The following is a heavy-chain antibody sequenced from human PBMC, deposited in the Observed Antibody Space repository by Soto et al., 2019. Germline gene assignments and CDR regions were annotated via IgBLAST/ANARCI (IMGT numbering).Heavy chain of an antibody. CDR2: ISDSGGST. CDR1: GFTFSSYV. V-gene: IGHV3-23*01. Sequence: EVQLLESGGGLVQPGGSLRLSCAASGFTFSSYVMSWVRQAPGKGLERVSTISDSGGSTYYADSVKGRFSISRDNSKNTLYLQLNSLRADDTAVYYCAKGTSGSSYAHLDYWGQGTLVTVSS. J-gene: IGHJ4*02. D-gene: IGHD1-26*01. CDR3: AKGTSGSSYAHLDY.